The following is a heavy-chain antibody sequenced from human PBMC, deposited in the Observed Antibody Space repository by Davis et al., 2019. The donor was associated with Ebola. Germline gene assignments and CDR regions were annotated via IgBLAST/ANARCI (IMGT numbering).Heavy chain of an antibody. CDR3: ARGLYPWELDY. V-gene: IGHV4-4*07. Sequence: SETLSLTCTVSDGYISSSYYWSWIRQPAGKGLEFIGRIYTSGDTNYNPSLKSRVTMSVDTSKNQFSLKLSSVTAADTAVYYCARGLYPWELDYWGQGTLVTVSS. CDR2: IYTSGDT. D-gene: IGHD1-1*01. CDR1: DGYISSSYY. J-gene: IGHJ4*02.